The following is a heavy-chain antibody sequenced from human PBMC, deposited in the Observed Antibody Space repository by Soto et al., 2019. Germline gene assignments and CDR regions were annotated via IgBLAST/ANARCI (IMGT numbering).Heavy chain of an antibody. Sequence: SETLSLTCTVSGGSVTNSSYYWGWIRQSPGKGLEWIGSVYYRGRSYSKSSVKSRVTISVDTSKNRFSLSLDSVTASDTAVYFCVSQRTTVPTQAYFDYWGPGALVTVSS. J-gene: IGHJ4*02. CDR3: VSQRTTVPTQAYFDY. V-gene: IGHV4-39*01. D-gene: IGHD4-17*01. CDR2: VYYRGRS. CDR1: GGSVTNSSYY.